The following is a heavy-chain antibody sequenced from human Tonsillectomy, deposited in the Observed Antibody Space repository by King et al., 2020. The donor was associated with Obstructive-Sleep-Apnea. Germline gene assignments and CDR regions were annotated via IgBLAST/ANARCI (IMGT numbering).Heavy chain of an antibody. CDR1: GGSISSTIHY. CDR3: ARYSSSWYGRFDP. V-gene: IGHV4-39*07. Sequence: QLQESGPGLVKPSETLSLTCTFSGGSISSTIHYWGWIRQPPGKGREWVGSIYYGGSTYYNPSLHSRVTISVGTSRHQFSLNLRSVTAADTAVYYCARYSSSWYGRFDPWGQGTLVTVSS. J-gene: IGHJ5*02. D-gene: IGHD6-13*01. CDR2: IYYGGST.